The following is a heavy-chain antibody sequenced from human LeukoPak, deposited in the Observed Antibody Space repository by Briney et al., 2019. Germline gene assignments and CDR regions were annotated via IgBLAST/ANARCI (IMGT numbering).Heavy chain of an antibody. Sequence: GGSLRLSCAGSGFSFSSNCMSWVRQAPGKGLEWVAKIKEDGNEIYYVDSVKGRFTISRDNTKNALFLQMNSLRAEDTAVYYCATGGAVAGRFAYWGQGTLVTVSS. CDR1: GFSFSSNC. CDR2: IKEDGNEI. CDR3: ATGGAVAGRFAY. J-gene: IGHJ4*02. V-gene: IGHV3-7*01. D-gene: IGHD6-19*01.